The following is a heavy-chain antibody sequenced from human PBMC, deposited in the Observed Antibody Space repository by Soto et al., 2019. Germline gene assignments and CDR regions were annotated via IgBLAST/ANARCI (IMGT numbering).Heavy chain of an antibody. J-gene: IGHJ4*02. CDR2: ISGGGGVT. CDR3: AKDSTESTSWYDFHY. CDR1: GFTFSNNA. D-gene: IGHD6-13*01. Sequence: EVQLLESGGGLVQPGGSLRLSCAASGFTFSNNAVTWVRQAPGRGLEFVSVISGGGGVTYYADSVKGRFTISRDNSKNTLFLQMNSLRVEDTAIYYCAKDSTESTSWYDFHYWGQGTLVTVS. V-gene: IGHV3-23*01.